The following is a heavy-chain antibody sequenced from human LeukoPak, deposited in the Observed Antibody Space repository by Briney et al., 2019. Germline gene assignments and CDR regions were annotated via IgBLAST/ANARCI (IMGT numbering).Heavy chain of an antibody. Sequence: GGSLRLSCAASGFIFSSYEMNWVRQAPGKGLEWVSYISSSGSTIYYADSVKGRFTISRDNAKNSLYLQMNSLRAEDTAVYYCARDGSLRAFVGSSSYYYGMDVWGQGTTVTVSS. J-gene: IGHJ6*02. CDR3: ARDGSLRAFVGSSSYYYGMDV. CDR2: ISSSGSTI. D-gene: IGHD6-13*01. CDR1: GFIFSSYE. V-gene: IGHV3-48*03.